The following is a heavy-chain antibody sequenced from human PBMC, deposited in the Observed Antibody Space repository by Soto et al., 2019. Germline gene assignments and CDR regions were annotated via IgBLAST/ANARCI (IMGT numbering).Heavy chain of an antibody. J-gene: IGHJ3*01. CDR1: GFDFSRSA. V-gene: IGHV3-23*01. CDR2: LNGRGSGT. D-gene: IGHD6-19*01. Sequence: EAQLLESGGDLVQPGASLRLSCAASGFDFSRSAMAWVRQAPGKGLEWVSALNGRGSGTYYADSVKGRFTISRDPSEDIRYLKTSGLRAEDTSVYFCASPADQTASNISGSVAFDFWGPGKRVTVSS. CDR3: ASPADQTASNISGSVAFDF.